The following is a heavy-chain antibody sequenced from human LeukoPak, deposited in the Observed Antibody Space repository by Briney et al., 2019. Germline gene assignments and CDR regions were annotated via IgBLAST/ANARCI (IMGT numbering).Heavy chain of an antibody. CDR2: ISYDGSNK. Sequence: GGSLRLSCAASGFTFSSYGMHGVRQAPGKGLEWVAVISYDGSNKYHADSVKGRFTISRDNSKNTLYLQMNSLRAEDTAVYYCAKADDFWSGYYGYWGQGTLVTVSS. D-gene: IGHD3-3*01. CDR3: AKADDFWSGYYGY. V-gene: IGHV3-30*18. J-gene: IGHJ4*02. CDR1: GFTFSSYG.